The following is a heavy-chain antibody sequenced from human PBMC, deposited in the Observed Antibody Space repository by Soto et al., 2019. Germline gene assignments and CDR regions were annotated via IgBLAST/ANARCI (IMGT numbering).Heavy chain of an antibody. D-gene: IGHD2-15*01. V-gene: IGHV3-74*01. CDR2: IGGDGST. Sequence: EVQLMESGGGLVQPGGSLRLSCAASGFTFTNYWTHWVRQAPGKGLVWVSCIGGDGSTTYADSVKGRFTLSIDNAKNTVYLQMNSLRAEDTAMYYCARDRGSADIDFDYWGQGTLVTVSS. CDR1: GFTFTNYW. CDR3: ARDRGSADIDFDY. J-gene: IGHJ4*02.